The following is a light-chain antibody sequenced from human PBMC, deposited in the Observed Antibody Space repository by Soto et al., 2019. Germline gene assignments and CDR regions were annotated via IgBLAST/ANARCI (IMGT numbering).Light chain of an antibody. CDR2: DAS. J-gene: IGKJ1*01. CDR3: QQYKDGAWT. V-gene: IGKV1-5*01. Sequence: DIQLTQSPSTLSASVGDRVTVTCRASQRIDRYLAWYQQKPGKAPKLLVYDASTLEGGVPSSFSGSGSATEFILTISSMQPDDFATYYCQQYKDGAWTFGQGKRVEIK. CDR1: QRIDRY.